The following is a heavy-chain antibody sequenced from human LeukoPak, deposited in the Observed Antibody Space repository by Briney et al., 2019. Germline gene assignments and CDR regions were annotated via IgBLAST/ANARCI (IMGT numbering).Heavy chain of an antibody. J-gene: IGHJ3*02. CDR1: GGSVSSGHYY. V-gene: IGHV4-61*01. CDR2: IYYSGST. Sequence: SQTLSFTCTVSGGSVSSGHYYWSWIRQPPGKGLEWIGYIYYSGSTSYNPSLKSRVTISVDTSKNQFSLMLSSVTAADTAVYYCARHERDASLDHAFEIWGQGTMVTVSS. D-gene: IGHD5-24*01. CDR3: ARHERDASLDHAFEI.